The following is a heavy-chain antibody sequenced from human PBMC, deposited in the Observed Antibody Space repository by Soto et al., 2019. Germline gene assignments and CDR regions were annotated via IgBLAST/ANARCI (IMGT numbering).Heavy chain of an antibody. CDR3: ARVGSSIATRPFDY. V-gene: IGHV4-34*01. CDR1: GGSFSGYY. J-gene: IGHJ4*02. Sequence: SETLSLTCAVYGGSFSGYYWTWVRQPPGKGLEWIGEINHSGSTNYIPSLKSRITISVDTSKNQVSLKLSSVTAADTAVYYCARVGSSIATRPFDYWGQGTLVTVSS. CDR2: INHSGST. D-gene: IGHD6-6*01.